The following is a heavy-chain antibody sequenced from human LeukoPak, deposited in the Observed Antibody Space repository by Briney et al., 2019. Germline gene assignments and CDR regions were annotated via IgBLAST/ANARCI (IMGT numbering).Heavy chain of an antibody. D-gene: IGHD6-19*01. J-gene: IGHJ4*02. CDR1: GFTFSSYS. V-gene: IGHV3-21*01. CDR2: ISSSSYI. Sequence: PGGSLRLSCAASGFTFSSYSMNWVRQAPGKGLEWVSSISSSSYIYYADSVKGRFTISRDNAKNSLYLQMNSLRAEDTAVYYCARVAVAGTVLDYWGQGTLVTVSS. CDR3: ARVAVAGTVLDY.